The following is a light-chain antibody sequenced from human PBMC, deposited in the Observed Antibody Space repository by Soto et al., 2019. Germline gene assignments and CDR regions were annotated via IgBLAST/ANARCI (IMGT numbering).Light chain of an antibody. CDR2: LKNDGSH. Sequence: QLVLTQSPSASASLGASVKLTCTLSSGHSSYAIAWHQQQPERGPRYLMNLKNDGSHIKGDGIPDRFSGSSSGAERYLTISSLQSEDEADYYCQTWGTGLWVFGAGTKLTVL. CDR3: QTWGTGLWV. CDR1: SGHSSYA. J-gene: IGLJ3*02. V-gene: IGLV4-69*01.